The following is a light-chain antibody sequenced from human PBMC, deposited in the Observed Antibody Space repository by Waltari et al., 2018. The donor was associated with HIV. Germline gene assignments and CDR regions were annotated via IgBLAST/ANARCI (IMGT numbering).Light chain of an antibody. V-gene: IGLV2-8*01. CDR3: ASYRGLNNLGV. J-gene: IGLJ1*01. Sequence: HSDLTQPPSASGSPGQSVTISCPGSDSDIGTYKLVSCYQHQPGKAPKLIIYEVNRRPSGVPDRFSGSKSGDTASLTVSGLQAEDEADYYCASYRGLNNLGVFGTGTKVTVL. CDR1: DSDIGTYKL. CDR2: EVN.